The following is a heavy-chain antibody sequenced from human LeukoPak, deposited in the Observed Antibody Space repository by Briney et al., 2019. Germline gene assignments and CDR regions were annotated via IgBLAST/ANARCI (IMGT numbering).Heavy chain of an antibody. V-gene: IGHV4-59*01. CDR2: IYYTGST. CDR3: ARGSSDYDILTGYNLRGPNDAFDI. D-gene: IGHD3-9*01. J-gene: IGHJ3*02. Sequence: PSETLSLTCTVSGGSISSYYWSWIRQPPGKGLEWIGYIYYTGSTNYNPSLKSRVTISVDTSKNQFSLKLTSVTAADTAVYYCARGSSDYDILTGYNLRGPNDAFDIWGQGTMVTVSS. CDR1: GGSISSYY.